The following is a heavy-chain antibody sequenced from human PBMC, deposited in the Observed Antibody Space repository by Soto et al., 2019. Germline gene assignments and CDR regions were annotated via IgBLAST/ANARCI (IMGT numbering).Heavy chain of an antibody. V-gene: IGHV3-30-3*01. CDR2: ISYDGSNK. J-gene: IGHJ6*02. Sequence: GGSLRLSCAASGFTFSSYAMHWVRQAPGKGLEWVAVISYDGSNKYYADSVKGRFTISRDNSKNTLYLQMNSLRAEDTAVYYCARAMVRGVTHSIIYYHYGMDVWGQGTTVTVSS. D-gene: IGHD3-10*01. CDR3: ARAMVRGVTHSIIYYHYGMDV. CDR1: GFTFSSYA.